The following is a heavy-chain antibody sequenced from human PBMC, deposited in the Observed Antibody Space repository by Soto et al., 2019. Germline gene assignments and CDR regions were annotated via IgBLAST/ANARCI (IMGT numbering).Heavy chain of an antibody. D-gene: IGHD3-22*01. CDR1: GFTFSSYW. V-gene: IGHV3-74*01. CDR3: ARAINYYDSSGYYFSSTRLKYYFDY. Sequence: GSLRRACAASGFTFSSYWMHWVRQAPGKGLVWVSRINSDGSSTSYADSVKGRFTISRDNPKNTLYLQMNSLRAEETAVYYCARAINYYDSSGYYFSSTRLKYYFDYWGQGTLVTVSS. J-gene: IGHJ4*02. CDR2: INSDGSST.